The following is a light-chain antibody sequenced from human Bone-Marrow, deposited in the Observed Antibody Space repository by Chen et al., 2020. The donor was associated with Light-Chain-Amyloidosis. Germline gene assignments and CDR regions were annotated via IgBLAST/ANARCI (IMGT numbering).Light chain of an antibody. Sequence: SYELTQPPSVSVSPGQTARITCSGDDVPPKYAYWYQQKPGQSPVLVIHRDTERPSGISERVSGSSSGTTATLTISGVQAEDEADYHCQSADSSGTYEVIFGGGTKLTVL. V-gene: IGLV3-25*03. CDR2: RDT. CDR3: QSADSSGTYEVI. CDR1: DVPPKY. J-gene: IGLJ2*01.